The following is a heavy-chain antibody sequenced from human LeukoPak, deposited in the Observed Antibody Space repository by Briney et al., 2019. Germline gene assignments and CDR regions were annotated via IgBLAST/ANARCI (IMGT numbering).Heavy chain of an antibody. J-gene: IGHJ4*02. V-gene: IGHV3-7*01. CDR3: AREGGSYWGAHYYFDY. D-gene: IGHD1-26*01. CDR1: GFTFSSYW. Sequence: GSLRLSCAAPGFTFSSYWMSWVRQAPGKGLEWVANIKQDGSEKYYVDSVKGRFTISRDNAKNSLYLQMNSLRAEDTAVYYCAREGGSYWGAHYYFDYWGQGTLVTVSS. CDR2: IKQDGSEK.